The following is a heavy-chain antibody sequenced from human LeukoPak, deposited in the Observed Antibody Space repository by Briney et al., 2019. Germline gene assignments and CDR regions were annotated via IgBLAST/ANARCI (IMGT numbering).Heavy chain of an antibody. J-gene: IGHJ3*02. Sequence: GGSLRLSCAASGVSFSRTWMHWVRQAPGKGLVWVSHINSDGISTTYADSVKGRFTISRDNAKNTLYLQMNSLRAEDTAVYYCARGEDILTGSGAFDIWGQGTMVTVSS. CDR2: INSDGIST. D-gene: IGHD3-9*01. V-gene: IGHV3-74*01. CDR1: GVSFSRTW. CDR3: ARGEDILTGSGAFDI.